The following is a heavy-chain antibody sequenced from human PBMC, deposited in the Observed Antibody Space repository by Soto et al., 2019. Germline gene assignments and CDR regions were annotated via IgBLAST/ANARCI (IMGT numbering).Heavy chain of an antibody. CDR3: ARDLIYAGYYYYMDV. Sequence: EVQLVESGGGLGKPGGSLRLSCAASGFTFSSYSMNWVRQAPGKGLECVSSINYKSHIDYADSVKGRFTISRDNAKNSLYLQMNSLRAEDTAVYFCARDLIYAGYYYYMDVWGIGTKVTVSS. CDR1: GFTFSSYS. J-gene: IGHJ6*03. V-gene: IGHV3-21*01. D-gene: IGHD3-10*01. CDR2: INYKSHI.